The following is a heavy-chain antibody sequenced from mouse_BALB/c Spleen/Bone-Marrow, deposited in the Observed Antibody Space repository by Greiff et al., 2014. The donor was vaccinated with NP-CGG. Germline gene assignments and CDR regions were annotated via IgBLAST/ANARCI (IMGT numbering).Heavy chain of an antibody. J-gene: IGHJ4*01. D-gene: IGHD3-2*02. V-gene: IGHV5-17*02. CDR2: ISSDSSTI. Sequence: DVHLVESGGGLVQPGGSRKLSCAASGFTFSSFGIHWVRQAPEKGLEWVAYISSDSSTIYYADTVKGRFTISRDNPKNTLFLQMTSLRSEDTAMYYCARSSYVGYYAMDYWGQGTSVTVSS. CDR3: ARSSYVGYYAMDY. CDR1: GFTFSSFG.